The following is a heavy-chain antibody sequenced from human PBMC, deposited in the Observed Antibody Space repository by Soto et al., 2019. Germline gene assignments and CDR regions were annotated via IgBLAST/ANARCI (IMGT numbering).Heavy chain of an antibody. CDR1: GGSISSSSYY. Sequence: SETLSLTCTVSGGSISSSSYYWGWIRQPPGKGLEWIGSIYYSGSTYYNPSLKSRVTISVDTSKNQFSLKLSSVTAADTAVYYCARDASSGSLDPWGQGTLVTVSS. D-gene: IGHD6-19*01. CDR2: IYYSGST. J-gene: IGHJ5*02. V-gene: IGHV4-39*02. CDR3: ARDASSGSLDP.